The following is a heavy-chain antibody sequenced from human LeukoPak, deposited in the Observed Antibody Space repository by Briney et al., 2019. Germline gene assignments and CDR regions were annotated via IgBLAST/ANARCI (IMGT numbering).Heavy chain of an antibody. Sequence: PGGSLRLSCAASGFTFSSYGMHWVRQAPGKGLEWVAVISYDGSKKCYADSVKGRFTISRDSSKNMLYLQMNSLRVEDTAVYYCAKGFSSGPWDACDIWGQGTMVTVSS. V-gene: IGHV3-30*18. D-gene: IGHD3-22*01. CDR3: AKGFSSGPWDACDI. CDR1: GFTFSSYG. CDR2: ISYDGSKK. J-gene: IGHJ3*02.